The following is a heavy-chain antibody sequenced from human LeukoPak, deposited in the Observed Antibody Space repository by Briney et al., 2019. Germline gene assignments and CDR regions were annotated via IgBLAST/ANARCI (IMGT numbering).Heavy chain of an antibody. V-gene: IGHV5-51*01. CDR2: IYPDDGDA. Sequence: GESLKISCDVSGYIFTTYWIGWVRQTPGKGLEWMGIIYPDDGDARYSPSFQGQVTMSADKSINTAYLQWSSLKASDSAMYYCARRGHDSGWYNFDYWGQGTLVTVSS. CDR3: ARRGHDSGWYNFDY. J-gene: IGHJ4*02. D-gene: IGHD6-19*01. CDR1: GYIFTTYW.